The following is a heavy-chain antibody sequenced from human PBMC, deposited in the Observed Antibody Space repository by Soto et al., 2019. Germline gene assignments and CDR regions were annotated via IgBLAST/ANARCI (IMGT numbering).Heavy chain of an antibody. CDR3: GTRRGGCRSAICSSSYWYVGI. Sequence: GSLRLSCAASGFTFSSYWMSWVRLAPGQGLEWVANIKQDGSEKKYVDSVKGRFTITRGNAKYSLYLQMNSLRAEDTALYYCGTRRGGCRSAICSSSYWYVGIWGRGTPVTVSS. V-gene: IGHV3-7*01. D-gene: IGHD2-2*01. CDR2: IKQDGSEK. CDR1: GFTFSSYW. J-gene: IGHJ2*01.